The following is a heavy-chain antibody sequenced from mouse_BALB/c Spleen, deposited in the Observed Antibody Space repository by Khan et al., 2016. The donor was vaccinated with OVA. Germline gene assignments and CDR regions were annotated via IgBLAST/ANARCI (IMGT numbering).Heavy chain of an antibody. Sequence: EVELVESGGGLVKPGGSLKLSCAASGFTFSSYGMSWVRQTPDKRLEWVAAISSGGSYTYYPDSLKGRFTISRDHAKNTLYLQMSSLKSEDTAMYYCARQPVYYERSAMDYWGQGTSVTVSS. D-gene: IGHD1-1*01. J-gene: IGHJ4*01. CDR3: ARQPVYYERSAMDY. CDR1: GFTFSSYG. CDR2: ISSGGSYT. V-gene: IGHV5-6*01.